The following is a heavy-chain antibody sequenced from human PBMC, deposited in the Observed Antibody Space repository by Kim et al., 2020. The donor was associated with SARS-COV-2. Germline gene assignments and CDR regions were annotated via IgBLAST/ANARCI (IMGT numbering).Heavy chain of an antibody. Sequence: GGSLRLSCAASGFSVRNYWMHWVRQRPGEGLDWVARVNEDGRTTTHAGSVKGRFTISKDSAKNTLFLHMNSLRAEDTAVYFCSRDTFGSEDRWCQGTLVT. J-gene: IGHJ4*02. D-gene: IGHD3-10*01. CDR3: SRDTFGSEDR. CDR1: GFSVRNYW. V-gene: IGHV3-74*01. CDR2: VNEDGRTT.